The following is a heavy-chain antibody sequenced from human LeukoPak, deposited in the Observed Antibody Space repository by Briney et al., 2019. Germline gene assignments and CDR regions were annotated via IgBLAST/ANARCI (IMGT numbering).Heavy chain of an antibody. V-gene: IGHV1-46*01. Sequence: ASVKVSCKASGYTFTSYYMHWVRQAPGQGLEWMGIINPSGGSTSYAQKFQGRVTMTRDTSTSTVYMELSSLRSEDTAVYYCARVVGLGYCSGGSCYPGGYGMDVWGQGTTVTVSS. D-gene: IGHD2-15*01. J-gene: IGHJ6*02. CDR3: ARVVGLGYCSGGSCYPGGYGMDV. CDR1: GYTFTSYY. CDR2: INPSGGST.